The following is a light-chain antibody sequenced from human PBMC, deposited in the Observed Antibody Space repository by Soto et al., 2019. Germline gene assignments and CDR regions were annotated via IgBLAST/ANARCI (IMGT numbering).Light chain of an antibody. CDR3: QTWGKDIPKV. Sequence: QPVLTQSPSASASLGASVTLTCTLSSGHGSYAIAWHQQQPEKAPRYLMRVNTDGSHTKGDGVPDRFSGSGSGAERYLSISSLQSEDEADYYCQTWGKDIPKVFGGGTQLTVL. CDR2: VNTDGSH. V-gene: IGLV4-69*01. J-gene: IGLJ3*02. CDR1: SGHGSYA.